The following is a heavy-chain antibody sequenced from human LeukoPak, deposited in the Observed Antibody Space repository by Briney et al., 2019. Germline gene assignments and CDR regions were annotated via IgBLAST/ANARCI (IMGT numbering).Heavy chain of an antibody. V-gene: IGHV1-2*02. Sequence: ASVKVSCKASGYTFTGYYMHWVRQAPGQGLEWMGWINPNSGGTNYQGRVTMTRDTSISTFYMELSRLRSDDTALYYCARDVGEYCSSTSCYASDYWGQGTLVTVSS. CDR2: INPNSGGT. CDR1: GYTFTGYY. J-gene: IGHJ4*02. CDR3: ARDVGEYCSSTSCYASDY. D-gene: IGHD2-2*01.